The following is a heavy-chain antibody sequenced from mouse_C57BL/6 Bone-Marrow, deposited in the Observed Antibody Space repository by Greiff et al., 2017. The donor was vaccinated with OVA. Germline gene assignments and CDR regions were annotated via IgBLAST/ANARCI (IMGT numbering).Heavy chain of an antibody. D-gene: IGHD1-1*01. CDR2: ISSGGSYT. CDR3: ARQNGSRFDY. CDR1: GFTFSSYG. Sequence: DVMLVESGGDLVKPGGSLKLSCAASGFTFSSYGMSWVRQTPDKRLEWVATISSGGSYTYYPDSVKGRFTISRDNAKNTLYLQMSSLKSEDTAMYYCARQNGSRFDYWGQGTTLTVSS. J-gene: IGHJ2*01. V-gene: IGHV5-6*02.